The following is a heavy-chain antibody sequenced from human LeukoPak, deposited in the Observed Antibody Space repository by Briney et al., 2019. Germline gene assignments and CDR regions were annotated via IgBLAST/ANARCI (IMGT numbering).Heavy chain of an antibody. CDR2: FDPEDGET. V-gene: IGHV1-24*01. J-gene: IGHJ3*02. CDR3: ATEVRGAFDI. CDR1: GYTFTGYY. Sequence: ASVKVFCNASGYTFTGYYMHWVRQAPGKGLEWMGGFDPEDGETIYAQKFKGRVTMTEDTSTDTAYMELSSLRSEDTAVYYCATEVRGAFDIWGQGTMVTVSS.